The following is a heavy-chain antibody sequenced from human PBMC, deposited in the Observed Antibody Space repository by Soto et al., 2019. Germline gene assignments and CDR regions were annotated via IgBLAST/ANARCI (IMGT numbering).Heavy chain of an antibody. CDR1: GYSFSSYW. Sequence: PGESLKISCRGSGYSFSSYWKNWVRQMPGKGLEWMGRIDPSDSYTNYGPSFQGHVTISADKSISTAYLQWSSLKASDPATYYCARFDWTYDLPRYGTDVWGKGSAVTGSA. CDR2: IDPSDSYT. CDR3: ARFDWTYDLPRYGTDV. V-gene: IGHV5-10-1*01. D-gene: IGHD1-7*01. J-gene: IGHJ6*04.